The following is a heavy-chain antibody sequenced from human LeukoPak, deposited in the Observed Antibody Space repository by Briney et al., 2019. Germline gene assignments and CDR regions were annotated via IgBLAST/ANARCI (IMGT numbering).Heavy chain of an antibody. CDR1: GFTFSSYG. V-gene: IGHV3-33*01. CDR3: ARDRGGCSSTSCYRWFDP. Sequence: PGGSLRLSCAASGFTFSSYGMHWVRQAPGKGLEWVAVIWYDGSNEYYADSVKGRFTISRDNSKNTLYLQMNSLRAEDTAVYYCARDRGGCSSTSCYRWFDPWGQGTLVTVSS. D-gene: IGHD2-2*01. CDR2: IWYDGSNE. J-gene: IGHJ5*02.